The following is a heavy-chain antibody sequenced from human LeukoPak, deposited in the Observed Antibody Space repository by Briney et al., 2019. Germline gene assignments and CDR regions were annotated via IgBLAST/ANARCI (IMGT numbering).Heavy chain of an antibody. CDR2: ISAYNGNT. CDR3: ARAGGRSWFDP. CDR1: GYTYINYG. J-gene: IGHJ5*02. Sequence: ASVKVSCKASGYTYINYGISWVRQAPGQGLEWMGWISAYNGNTNYAQKLQGRVTMTTDTSMSTAYMELSRLTSDDTAVYYCARAGGRSWFDPWGQGTLVTVSS. V-gene: IGHV1-18*01.